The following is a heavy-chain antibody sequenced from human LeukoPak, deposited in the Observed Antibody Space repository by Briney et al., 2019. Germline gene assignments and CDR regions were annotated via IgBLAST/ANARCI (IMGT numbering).Heavy chain of an antibody. CDR3: ARDKGMVRGVINWFDP. CDR1: GWPFRGYY. Sequence: SETLSLTCAVYGWPFRGYYWSWIRQPPGKGLEWIGEINQSGSTNYNPSIKSRVTISVDTSKNQFSLKLSSVTAADTAVYYCARDKGMVRGVINWFDPWGQGTLVTVSP. V-gene: IGHV4-34*01. J-gene: IGHJ5*02. CDR2: INQSGST. D-gene: IGHD3-10*01.